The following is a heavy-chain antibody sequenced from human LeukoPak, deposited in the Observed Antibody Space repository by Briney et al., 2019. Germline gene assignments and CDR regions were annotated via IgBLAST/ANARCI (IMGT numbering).Heavy chain of an antibody. V-gene: IGHV4-59*01. CDR3: ASLTTRYYFMDV. D-gene: IGHD4-11*01. J-gene: IGHJ6*03. CDR1: GAYISSYY. CDR2: IYYGGTT. Sequence: SETLSLTCTVSGAYISSYYWTWIRQSPGKGLEWIGYIYYGGTTNYSPSLKSRVIMSVDTAKNQFSLKMSSVTAADTAVYYCASLTTRYYFMDVWGKGATVTVSS.